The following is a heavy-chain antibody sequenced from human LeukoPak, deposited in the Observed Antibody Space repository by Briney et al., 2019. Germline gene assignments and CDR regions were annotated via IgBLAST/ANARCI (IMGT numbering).Heavy chain of an antibody. V-gene: IGHV4-30-4*07. J-gene: IGHJ3*02. CDR2: IYYSGST. CDR3: ARDSSGYHHAFDI. D-gene: IGHD3-22*01. Sequence: PSETLSLTCAVSGGSISSGGYSWSWIRQPPGKGLEWIGYIYYSGSTYNPSLKSRVTISVDTSKNQFSLKLSSVTAADTAVYYCARDSSGYHHAFDIWGQGTMVTVSS. CDR1: GGSISSGGYS.